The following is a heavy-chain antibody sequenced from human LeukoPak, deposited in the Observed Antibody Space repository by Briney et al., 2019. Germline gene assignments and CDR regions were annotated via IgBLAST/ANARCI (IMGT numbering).Heavy chain of an antibody. CDR1: GGSISSGDYY. D-gene: IGHD7-27*01. CDR3: ARVGNRGWFDP. J-gene: IGHJ5*02. Sequence: SQTLSLTCTVSGGSISSGDYYWTWIRQPAGKGLEWIGRIHISGRTDYNPSLQSRVTTSIDTSKNQFSLKLSSVTAADTAVYYCARVGNRGWFDPWGQGTLVTVSS. V-gene: IGHV4-61*02. CDR2: IHISGRT.